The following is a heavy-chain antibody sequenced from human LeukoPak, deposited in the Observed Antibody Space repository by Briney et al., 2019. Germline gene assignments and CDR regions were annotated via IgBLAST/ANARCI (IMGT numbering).Heavy chain of an antibody. CDR2: ISSSTSTI. CDR3: AREVVALDY. V-gene: IGHV3-48*01. D-gene: IGHD2-15*01. CDR1: GFTLSSYG. Sequence: GGSLRPSCAASGFTLSSYGMNWVRQAPGKGLEWVSYISSSTSTITYADSVRGRFTISRDNAENSLYLQMNSLRAEDTAVYYCAREVVALDYWGQGTLVSVSS. J-gene: IGHJ4*02.